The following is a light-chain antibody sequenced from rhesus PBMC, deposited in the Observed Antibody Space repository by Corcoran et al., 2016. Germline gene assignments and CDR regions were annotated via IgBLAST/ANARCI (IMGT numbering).Light chain of an antibody. CDR3: QQYSSSPRT. CDR1: QSISRW. CDR2: KAS. J-gene: IGKJ1*01. Sequence: DIQMTQSPSSLSASVGDTVTITCRPSQSISRWLDWYQQKPGKAPKLLIYKASSWQSGVPSRFRGSGYGTDFTLTISSLQSDYFATYYFQQYSSSPRTFGRGTKVEIK. V-gene: IGKV1-22*01.